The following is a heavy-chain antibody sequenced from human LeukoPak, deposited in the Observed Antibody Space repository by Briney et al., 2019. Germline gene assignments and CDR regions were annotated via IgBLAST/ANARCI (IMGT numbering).Heavy chain of an antibody. J-gene: IGHJ5*02. Sequence: GASVKVSCKASGYTFTDYYMHWVQQAPGKGLEWMGRVDPEDGETIYAEKFQGRVTITADTSTDTAYMELSSLRSEDTAVYYCATGGVRGVIAKFDPWGQGTLATVSS. CDR2: VDPEDGET. V-gene: IGHV1-69-2*01. D-gene: IGHD3-10*01. CDR1: GYTFTDYY. CDR3: ATGGVRGVIAKFDP.